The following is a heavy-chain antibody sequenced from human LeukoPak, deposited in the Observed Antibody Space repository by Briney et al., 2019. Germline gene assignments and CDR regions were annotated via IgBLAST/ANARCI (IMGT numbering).Heavy chain of an antibody. J-gene: IGHJ1*01. CDR1: GFTFSSYS. CDR2: IWYDGSNK. V-gene: IGHV3-33*08. Sequence: PGGSLRLSCAASGFTFSSYSMNWVRQAPGKGLEWVAVIWYDGSNKYYADSVKGRFTISRDNSKNTLYLQMNSLRAEDTAVYYCAREDDGWLEYFQHWGQGTLVTVSS. D-gene: IGHD6-19*01. CDR3: AREDDGWLEYFQH.